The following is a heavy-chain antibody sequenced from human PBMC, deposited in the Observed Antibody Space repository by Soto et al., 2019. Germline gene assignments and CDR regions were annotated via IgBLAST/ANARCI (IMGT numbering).Heavy chain of an antibody. CDR1: GYTFTRSG. CDR3: AREGVAPYDYYGMDV. CDR2: ISSYNGDT. J-gene: IGHJ6*02. V-gene: IGHV1-18*01. Sequence: QVQLVQSGAEVKKPGASVKVSCKASGYTFTRSGISWVRQAPGQGPEWMGWISSYNGDTNYAQTFQGRVTMTTDTSTSTDSMEMRSLRADDTAVYYCAREGVAPYDYYGMDVWGQGTLVTVSS. D-gene: IGHD5-12*01.